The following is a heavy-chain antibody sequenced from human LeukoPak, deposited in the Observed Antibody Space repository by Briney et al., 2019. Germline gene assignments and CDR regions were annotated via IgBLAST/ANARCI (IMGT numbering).Heavy chain of an antibody. Sequence: SSVKVSCKASGGTFSSYAISWVRQAPGQGLEWMGRIIPILGIANYAQKFQGRVTITADKSTSTAYMELSSLRSEDTAVYYCARDGSARSERWFDPWGQGTLVTVPS. J-gene: IGHJ5*02. CDR2: IIPILGIA. CDR1: GGTFSSYA. CDR3: ARDGSARSERWFDP. D-gene: IGHD5-18*01. V-gene: IGHV1-69*04.